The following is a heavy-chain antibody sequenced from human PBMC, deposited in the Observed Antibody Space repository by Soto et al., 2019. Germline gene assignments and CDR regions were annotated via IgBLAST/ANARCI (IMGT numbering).Heavy chain of an antibody. D-gene: IGHD5-12*01. CDR1: GGTFSSYA. CDR2: IIPIFGTA. J-gene: IGHJ4*02. Sequence: QVQLVQSGAEVKKPGSSVKVSCKASGGTFSSYAISWVRQAPGQGLEWMGGIIPIFGTANYAQKFQGRVTIAADESTNTAYMELSSLRSEDTAVYYCARAQGYSGYDGLSNWGQGTLVTVSS. CDR3: ARAQGYSGYDGLSN. V-gene: IGHV1-69*12.